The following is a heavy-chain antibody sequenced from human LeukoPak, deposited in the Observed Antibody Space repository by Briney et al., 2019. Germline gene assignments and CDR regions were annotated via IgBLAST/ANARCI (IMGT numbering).Heavy chain of an antibody. CDR1: GFTFSSYS. D-gene: IGHD2-21*02. V-gene: IGHV3-21*01. Sequence: GGSLRLSCAASGFTFSSYSMNWGRQAPGKVLEWVSSISSSSSYIYYADSVKGRFTISRDNAKNSLYLQMNSLRAEDTAVYYCARVRVVTALGYFDYWGQGTLVTVSS. CDR2: ISSSSSYI. J-gene: IGHJ4*02. CDR3: ARVRVVTALGYFDY.